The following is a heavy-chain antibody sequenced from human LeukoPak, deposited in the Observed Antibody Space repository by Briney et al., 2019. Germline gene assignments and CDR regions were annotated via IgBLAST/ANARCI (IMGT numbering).Heavy chain of an antibody. CDR3: ARLALGYCSSTSCPHFDY. Sequence: SVKVSYKASGGTFSSYAISWVRQAPGQGLEWMGGIIPIFGTANYAQKFQGRVTITADESTSTAYMELSSLRSEDTAVYYCARLALGYCSSTSCPHFDYWGQGTLVTVSS. CDR1: GGTFSSYA. J-gene: IGHJ4*02. V-gene: IGHV1-69*01. CDR2: IIPIFGTA. D-gene: IGHD2-2*01.